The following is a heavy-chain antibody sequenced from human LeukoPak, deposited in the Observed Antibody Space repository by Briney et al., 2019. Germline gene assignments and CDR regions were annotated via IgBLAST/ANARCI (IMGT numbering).Heavy chain of an antibody. CDR1: GFTFSNYA. D-gene: IGHD4-17*01. CDR3: ARDRYGDYNFDY. J-gene: IGHJ4*02. V-gene: IGHV3-30-3*01. CDR2: ISYDGGNN. Sequence: GGSLRLSCAASGFTFSNYAMHWVRQAPGKGLEWVAIISYDGGNNYFADSVKGRFTISRDNSKNTLYLQMNSLRAGDTAVYYCARDRYGDYNFDYWGQGTLVTVSS.